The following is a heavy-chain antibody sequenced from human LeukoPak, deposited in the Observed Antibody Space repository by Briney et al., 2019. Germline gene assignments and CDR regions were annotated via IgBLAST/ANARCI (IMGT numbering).Heavy chain of an antibody. CDR3: AKVYGYYYDSSGYYFDY. Sequence: GGSLRLSCAASGFTFSSYGMHWVRQAPGKGLEWVAVISYDGSNKYYADSVKGRFTISRDNSKNTLYLQMNSLRAEDTAVYYCAKVYGYYYDSSGYYFDYWGQGTLVTVSS. CDR1: GFTFSSYG. CDR2: ISYDGSNK. V-gene: IGHV3-30*18. J-gene: IGHJ4*02. D-gene: IGHD3-22*01.